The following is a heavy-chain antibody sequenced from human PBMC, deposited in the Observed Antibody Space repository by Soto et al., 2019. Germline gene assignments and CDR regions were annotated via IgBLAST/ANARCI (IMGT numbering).Heavy chain of an antibody. J-gene: IGHJ6*03. CDR2: IYYSGST. CDR3: ARHVGGYYYYMDV. CDR1: GGSISSYY. D-gene: IGHD2-15*01. V-gene: IGHV4-59*08. Sequence: SETLSLTCTVSGGSISSYYWSWIRQPPGKGLEWIGYIYYSGSTNYNPSLKSRVTISVDTSKNQFSLKLSSVTAADTAVYYCARHVGGYYYYMDVWGKGTTVTVSS.